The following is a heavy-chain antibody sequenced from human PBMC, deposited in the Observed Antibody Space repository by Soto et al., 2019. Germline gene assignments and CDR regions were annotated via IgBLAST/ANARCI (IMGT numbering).Heavy chain of an antibody. CDR3: ARGSYDYIWGTGVFDHMDV. V-gene: IGHV3-48*01. CDR1: GFTFSSYS. J-gene: IGHJ6*03. Sequence: GGSLRLSCAASGFTFSSYSMNWVRQAPGKGLEWVSYISSSSSTIYYADSVKGRFTISRDNAKNSLYLQMNSLRAEDTAVYYCARGSYDYIWGTGVFDHMDVWGKGTTVTVSS. D-gene: IGHD3-16*01. CDR2: ISSSSSTI.